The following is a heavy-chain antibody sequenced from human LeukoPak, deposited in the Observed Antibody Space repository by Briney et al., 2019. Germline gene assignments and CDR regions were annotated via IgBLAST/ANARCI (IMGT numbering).Heavy chain of an antibody. CDR1: GYTFTGYY. CDR3: ARVHRTGYSSGWYHQIDWFDP. J-gene: IGHJ5*02. V-gene: IGHV1-2*02. D-gene: IGHD6-19*01. Sequence: GASVKVSCKASGYTFTGYYMHWVRQAPGQGLEWMGWINPNSGGTNYAQKFQGRVTMTRDTSISTAYMELSRLRSDDTAVYYCARVHRTGYSSGWYHQIDWFDPWGQGTLVTVSS. CDR2: INPNSGGT.